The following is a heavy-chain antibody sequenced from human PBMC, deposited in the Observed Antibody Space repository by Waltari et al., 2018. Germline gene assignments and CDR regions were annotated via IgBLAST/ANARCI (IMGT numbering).Heavy chain of an antibody. J-gene: IGHJ1*01. CDR2: IYTSGST. V-gene: IGHV4-39*07. Sequence: QLQLQESGPGLVKPSETLSLTCTVSGGSISSSSYYWGWIRQPPGKGLEWIGSIYTSGSTNYNPSLKSRVTISVDTSKNQFSLKLSSVTAADTAVYYCARERIAAAGHFQHWGQGTLVTVSS. CDR1: GGSISSSSYY. CDR3: ARERIAAAGHFQH. D-gene: IGHD6-13*01.